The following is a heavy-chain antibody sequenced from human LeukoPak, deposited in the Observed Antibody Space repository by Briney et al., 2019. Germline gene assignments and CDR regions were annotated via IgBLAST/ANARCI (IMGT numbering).Heavy chain of an antibody. V-gene: IGHV3-7*01. J-gene: IGHJ6*02. CDR2: IKQDGSEK. Sequence: GSLRLSCAASGFTFSSYWMSWVRQAPGKGLEWVANIKQDGSEKYYVDSVKGRFTISRDNAKNSLYLQMNSLRAEDTAVYYCARVVAGTVLYYYYGMDVWGQGTTVTVSS. CDR1: GFTFSSYW. CDR3: ARVVAGTVLYYYYGMDV. D-gene: IGHD6-19*01.